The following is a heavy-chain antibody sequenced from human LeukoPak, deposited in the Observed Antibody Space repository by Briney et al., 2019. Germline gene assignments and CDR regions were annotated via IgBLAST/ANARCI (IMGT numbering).Heavy chain of an antibody. CDR2: IYSGGST. CDR3: AKDPVLWFGET. Sequence: GGSLRLSRAASGFTVSSNYMSWVRQAPGKGLEWVSVIYSGGSTYYADSVKGRFTISRDNSKNTLYLQMNSLRAEDTAVYYCAKDPVLWFGETWGQGTLVTVSS. J-gene: IGHJ5*02. CDR1: GFTVSSNY. V-gene: IGHV3-53*01. D-gene: IGHD3-10*01.